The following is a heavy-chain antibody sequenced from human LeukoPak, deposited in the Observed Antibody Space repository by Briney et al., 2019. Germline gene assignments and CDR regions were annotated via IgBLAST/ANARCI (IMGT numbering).Heavy chain of an antibody. V-gene: IGHV4-59*01. CDR1: GGSIRTSY. J-gene: IGHJ4*02. CDR3: TTASSWYRYYFDY. Sequence: SETLSLTCTVSGGSIRTSYWSWIRQSLGKGLEWIGYVYYTGNTNYNPSLESRVSISADTSKNQFSLNLSSVTAADPAVYYCTTASSWYRYYFDYWGQGALVTVSS. CDR2: VYYTGNT. D-gene: IGHD6-19*01.